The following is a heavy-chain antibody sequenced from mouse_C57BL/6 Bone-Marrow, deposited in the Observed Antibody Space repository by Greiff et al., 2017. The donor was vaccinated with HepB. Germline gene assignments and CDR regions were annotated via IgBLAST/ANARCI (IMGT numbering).Heavy chain of an antibody. D-gene: IGHD1-1*01. CDR1: GYTFTSYG. CDR3: ARKDYYGSSSDY. CDR2: IYPRSGNT. Sequence: VMLVESGAELARPGASVKLSCKASGYTFTSYGISWVKQRTGQGLEWIGEIYPRSGNTYYNEKFKGKATLTADKSSSTAYMELRSLTSEDSAVYFCARKDYYGSSSDYWGQGTTLTVSS. V-gene: IGHV1-81*01. J-gene: IGHJ2*01.